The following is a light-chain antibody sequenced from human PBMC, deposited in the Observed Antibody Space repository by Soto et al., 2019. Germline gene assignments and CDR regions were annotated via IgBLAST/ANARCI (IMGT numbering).Light chain of an antibody. Sequence: EIVLTQSPGTLSLSPGERATISCRASRTVDSTYLAWYQQKAGQAPRLLIYAVSTRATDIPPRFSGSGSGTDFTLTISSLEPEDFAVYYCQQRRSWPPTITFGQGTRLEIK. J-gene: IGKJ5*01. CDR3: QQRRSWPPTIT. V-gene: IGKV3-11*01. CDR1: RTVDSTY. CDR2: AVS.